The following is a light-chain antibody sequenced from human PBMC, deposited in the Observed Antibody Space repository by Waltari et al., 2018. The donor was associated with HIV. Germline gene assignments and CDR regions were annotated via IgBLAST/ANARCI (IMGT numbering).Light chain of an antibody. V-gene: IGLV3-25*03. CDR3: QSADSDNTYNWV. Sequence: SQLTQPPSVSVSPGHTAKITSPGDDMPDPYVYWYQQKPGQAPVLVMYKVTERPSGIPERFSGSSSGTTVTLTIMGVQPEDEADYYCQSADSDNTYNWVFGGGTKLTVL. CDR2: KVT. J-gene: IGLJ3*02. CDR1: DMPDPY.